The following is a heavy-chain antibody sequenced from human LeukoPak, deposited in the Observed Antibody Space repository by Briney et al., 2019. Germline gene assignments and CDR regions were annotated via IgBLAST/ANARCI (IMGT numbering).Heavy chain of an antibody. D-gene: IGHD2/OR15-2a*01. CDR2: INPKTGVT. V-gene: IGHV1-2*02. J-gene: IGHJ4*02. CDR3: ARDLASNSPDLDY. CDR1: GHTLNDYY. Sequence: ASVKVLYKASGHTLNDYYLHWARQAPGHGLEWMGWINPKTGVTKYAQNFQGRVTMTRDTSISTAYMEVSRLRSDDTAVFFCARDLASNSPDLDYWGQGTLVTVSS.